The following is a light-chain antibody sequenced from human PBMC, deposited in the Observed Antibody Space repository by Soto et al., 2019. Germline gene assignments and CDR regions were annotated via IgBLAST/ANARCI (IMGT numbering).Light chain of an antibody. CDR3: SSHTISSALQV. V-gene: IGLV1-40*01. J-gene: IGLJ1*01. CDR2: YNT. CDR1: GSTFGAGSD. Sequence: QSVLTQPPSVSGAPGQRVTISCTVSGSTFGAGSDVHWYQQVPGTAPKLLISYNTNRPSGVPDRFSGSKSGTSASLAISGLQADDEADYYCSSHTISSALQVFGTGTKLTVL.